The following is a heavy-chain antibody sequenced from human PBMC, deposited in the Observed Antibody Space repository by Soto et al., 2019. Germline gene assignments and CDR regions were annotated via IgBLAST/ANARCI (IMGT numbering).Heavy chain of an antibody. V-gene: IGHV1-69*06. CDR2: IIPLFGTI. J-gene: IGHJ3*02. CDR3: ARKVASSDDAFDI. Sequence: QVQLVQSGAEVKKTGSSVKVSCKASGGTYSSYTISWVRQSPGQGLEGVGGIIPLFGTINYAQEFQGRLTLAADTSPSTAYMELTSLGSDDTAVYYCARKVASSDDAFDIWGQGTMVTVSS. CDR1: GGTYSSYT.